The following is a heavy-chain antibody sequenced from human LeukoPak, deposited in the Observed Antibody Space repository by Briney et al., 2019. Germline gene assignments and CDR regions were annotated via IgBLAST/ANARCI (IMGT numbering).Heavy chain of an antibody. Sequence: SETLSLTCTVSGGSISSYYWGWIRQPPGKGMEWIWYIYYSGSTNYNPSLKSRVTISVDTSKNQFSLQLSSVTAADTAVYYCAKTEAYYYDSSGYYFDYWGQGTLVTVSS. V-gene: IGHV4-59*08. CDR3: AKTEAYYYDSSGYYFDY. CDR2: IYYSGST. CDR1: GGSISSYY. D-gene: IGHD3-22*01. J-gene: IGHJ4*02.